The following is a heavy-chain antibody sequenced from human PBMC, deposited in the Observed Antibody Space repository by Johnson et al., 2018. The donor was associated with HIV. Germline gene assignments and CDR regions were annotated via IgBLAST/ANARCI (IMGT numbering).Heavy chain of an antibody. CDR1: GFTFRSHA. CDR3: AKLPVLYGDFDDAFNI. CDR2: ISYDGSNK. Sequence: VQLVESGGGVVQPGRSLRLSCAASGFTFRSHAMHWVRQAPGKGLEWVAVISYDGSNKYYADSVKGRFTISRDNSKNTLYLQMNSLRAEDTAVYYCAKLPVLYGDFDDAFNIWGQGTMVTVS. J-gene: IGHJ3*02. V-gene: IGHV3-30*18. D-gene: IGHD4-17*01.